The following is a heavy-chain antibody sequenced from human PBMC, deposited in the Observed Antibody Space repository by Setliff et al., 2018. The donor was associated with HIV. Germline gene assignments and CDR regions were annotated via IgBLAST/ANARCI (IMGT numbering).Heavy chain of an antibody. CDR1: GGSISSYY. V-gene: IGHV4-59*01. J-gene: IGHJ2*01. Sequence: SETLSLTCTVSGGSISSYYWSWIRQPPGKGLEWIGYIYCSGSTNYNPSFKSRVTISVDTSKNQFSLKLSSVIAADTAVYYCARVPLAYCGGDCFFYWYFDLWGRGTLVTVSS. D-gene: IGHD2-21*02. CDR3: ARVPLAYCGGDCFFYWYFDL. CDR2: IYCSGST.